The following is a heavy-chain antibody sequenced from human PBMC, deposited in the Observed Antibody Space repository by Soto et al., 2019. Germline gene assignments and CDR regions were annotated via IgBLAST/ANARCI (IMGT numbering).Heavy chain of an antibody. D-gene: IGHD6-19*01. Sequence: ASVKVSCKVSGYTLTELSMHWVRQAPGKGVEGVGDFDPEDGEKNYAQKFQGRITMTEDTSTDTAHMELSSPRSEGTARYYCATNPSGWYMGYWGQGTLVTVSS. CDR3: ATNPSGWYMGY. CDR2: FDPEDGEK. CDR1: GYTLTELS. J-gene: IGHJ4*02. V-gene: IGHV1-24*01.